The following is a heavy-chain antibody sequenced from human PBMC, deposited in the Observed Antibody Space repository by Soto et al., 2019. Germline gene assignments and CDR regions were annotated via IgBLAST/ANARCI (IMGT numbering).Heavy chain of an antibody. CDR1: GYTFTGYY. J-gene: IGHJ3*02. Sequence: QVQLVQSGAEVKKPGASVKVSCKASGYTFTGYYMHWVRQAPGQGLEWMGWINPNSGGTNYAQKFQGRVTMTRDTSISTAYMELSRLRSDDTAVYYCARDVRDSYGRWWSGVPTDIWGQGTMVTVSS. D-gene: IGHD5-18*01. V-gene: IGHV1-2*02. CDR2: INPNSGGT. CDR3: ARDVRDSYGRWWSGVPTDI.